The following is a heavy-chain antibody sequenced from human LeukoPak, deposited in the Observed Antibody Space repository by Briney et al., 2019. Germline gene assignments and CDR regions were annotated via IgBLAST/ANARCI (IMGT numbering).Heavy chain of an antibody. Sequence: SETLSLTCIVSGGSISSYYWSWIRQPAGKGLEWIGRIYTSGSTNYNPSLKSRVTISVDTSKNQFSLRLSSVTAADTAVYYCAXGXGSSGWYGGGXXYXFDYWGXXXLXXVS. CDR2: IYTSGST. CDR3: AXGXGSSGWYGGGXXYXFDY. D-gene: IGHD6-19*01. V-gene: IGHV4-4*07. J-gene: IGHJ4*01. CDR1: GGSISSYY.